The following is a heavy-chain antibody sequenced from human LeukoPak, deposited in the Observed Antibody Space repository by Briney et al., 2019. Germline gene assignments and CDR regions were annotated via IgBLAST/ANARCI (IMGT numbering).Heavy chain of an antibody. CDR2: IKQDGSET. J-gene: IGHJ4*02. V-gene: IGHV3-7*01. CDR1: GFTFSNYW. CDR3: ARKGGTRGPLNY. D-gene: IGHD2-8*01. Sequence: PGGSLRLSCAASGFTFSNYWMSWVRQAPGKGLEWVANIKQDGSETYYVDSVKGRFTTSRDNAKNSLFLQMNSLTAEDTAVYYCARKGGTRGPLNYWGQGTLVTVSS.